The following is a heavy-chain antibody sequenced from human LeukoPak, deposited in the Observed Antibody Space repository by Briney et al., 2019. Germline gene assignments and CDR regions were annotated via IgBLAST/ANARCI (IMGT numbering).Heavy chain of an antibody. CDR2: IIPILGIA. CDR3: ARVGVGATDLDY. D-gene: IGHD1-26*01. J-gene: IGHJ4*02. Sequence: SVKVSCKASGGTFSSYAISWVRQAPGQGLEWMGRIIPILGIANYAQKFQGRVTITADKSTSTAYMELSSLRSEDTAVYYCARVGVGATDLDYWGQGTLVTVSS. CDR1: GGTFSSYA. V-gene: IGHV1-69*04.